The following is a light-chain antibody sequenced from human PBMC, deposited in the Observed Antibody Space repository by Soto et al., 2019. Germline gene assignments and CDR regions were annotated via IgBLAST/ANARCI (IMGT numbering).Light chain of an antibody. J-gene: IGKJ1*01. CDR2: GAS. Sequence: EIVMTQSPGTLSVSPGERATLSCRASQSVSSDLAWYQHKPGQAPRLLIYGASSRATGIPVRFSGSGSGTEFTLTITRLEPEDFAVYYCQHYGTSLWTFGQGTKVDIK. CDR1: QSVSSD. CDR3: QHYGTSLWT. V-gene: IGKV3-20*01.